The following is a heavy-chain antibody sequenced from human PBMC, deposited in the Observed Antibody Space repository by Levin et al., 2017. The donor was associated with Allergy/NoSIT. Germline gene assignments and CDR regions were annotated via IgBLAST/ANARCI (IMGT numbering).Heavy chain of an antibody. CDR2: MNPNSGNT. CDR3: ARVPIAARRSLDY. CDR1: GYTFTSYD. D-gene: IGHD6-6*01. Sequence: GESLKISCKASGYTFTSYDINWVRQATGQGLEWMGWMNPNSGNTGYAQKFQGRVTMTRNTSISTAYMELSSLRSEDTAVYYCARVPIAARRSLDYWGQGTLVTVSS. J-gene: IGHJ4*02. V-gene: IGHV1-8*01.